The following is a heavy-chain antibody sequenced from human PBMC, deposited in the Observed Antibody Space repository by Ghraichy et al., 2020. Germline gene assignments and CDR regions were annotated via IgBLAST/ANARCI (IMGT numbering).Heavy chain of an antibody. CDR3: AKEMDTRGVYSADY. J-gene: IGHJ4*02. CDR1: EFTFSNYA. D-gene: IGHD5-18*01. V-gene: IGHV3-23*01. CDR2: IRGSGVKT. Sequence: GGSLRLSCAASEFTFSNYAMSWLRQAPGKGLEWVSAIRGSGVKTYYADSVKGRFTVSRDNSKNSLYLQMNSLRAEDSAVYYCAKEMDTRGVYSADYWGQGTLVTVSS.